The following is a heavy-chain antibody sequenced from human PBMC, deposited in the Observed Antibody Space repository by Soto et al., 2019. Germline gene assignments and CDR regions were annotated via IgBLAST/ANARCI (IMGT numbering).Heavy chain of an antibody. CDR3: ARDRIPFLEWLGYYYYYGMDV. CDR1: GYTFTSYY. V-gene: IGHV1-46*01. J-gene: IGHJ6*02. CDR2: INPSGGST. D-gene: IGHD3-3*01. Sequence: ASVKVSCKASGYTFTSYYMHWVRQAPGQGLEWMGIINPSGGSTSYAQKFQGRVTITRDTSTSTVYMELSSLRSEDTAVYYCARDRIPFLEWLGYYYYYGMDVWGQGTTVTVSS.